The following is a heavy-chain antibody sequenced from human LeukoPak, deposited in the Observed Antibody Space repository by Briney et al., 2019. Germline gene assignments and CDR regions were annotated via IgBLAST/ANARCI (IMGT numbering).Heavy chain of an antibody. J-gene: IGHJ6*02. CDR3: ARGGGLDV. CDR2: INHNGNVN. Sequence: PGGSLSLSCAASGFTFSSYWMNWARQAPGKGLEWVASINHNGNVNYYVDSVKGRFTISRDNAKNSLHLQMSNLRAEDTAVYFCARGGGLDVWGQGATVTVSS. V-gene: IGHV3-7*03. CDR1: GFTFSSYW. D-gene: IGHD3-16*01.